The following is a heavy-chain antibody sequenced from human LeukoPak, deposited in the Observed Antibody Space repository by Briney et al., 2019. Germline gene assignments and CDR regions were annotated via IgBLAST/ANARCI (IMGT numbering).Heavy chain of an antibody. CDR1: GFIFSNYG. CDR3: AKDSKYYYDSRGYSYFDY. V-gene: IGHV3-30*18. D-gene: IGHD3-22*01. CDR2: TSYDGSKK. Sequence: GGSLRLSCAASGFIFSNYGMHWVRQAPGKGLEWVAVTSYDGSKKYHADSVKGRFTISRDNSKNTLYLQMNSLRAEDTAVYYCAKDSKYYYDSRGYSYFDYWGQGTLVTVSP. J-gene: IGHJ4*02.